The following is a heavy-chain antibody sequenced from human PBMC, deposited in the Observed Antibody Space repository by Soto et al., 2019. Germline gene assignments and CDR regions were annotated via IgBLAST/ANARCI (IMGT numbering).Heavy chain of an antibody. V-gene: IGHV4-34*01. CDR2: INHSGST. CDR3: ARVSGIYYYGMDV. Sequence: QVQLQQWGAGLLKPSETLSLTCAVYGGSFSGYYWNWIRQPPGKGLEWIGEINHSGSTNYNPSLKRRVTISVDTSKNQCSLKLSSVTAADTAVYYCARVSGIYYYGMDVWGQGTTVTVSS. D-gene: IGHD3-10*01. CDR1: GGSFSGYY. J-gene: IGHJ6*02.